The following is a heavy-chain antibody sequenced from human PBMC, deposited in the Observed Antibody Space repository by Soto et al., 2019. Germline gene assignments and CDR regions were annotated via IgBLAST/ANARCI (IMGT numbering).Heavy chain of an antibody. CDR3: ARQYCSGGSCYTLDY. CDR2: INPSGGST. CDR1: GYTFTSYA. D-gene: IGHD2-15*01. J-gene: IGHJ4*02. V-gene: IGHV1-46*01. Sequence: ASVKVSCKASGYTFTSYAMNWVRQAPGQGLEWMGIINPSGGSTSYAQKFQGRVTMTRDTSTSTVYMELSSLRSEDTAVYYCARQYCSGGSCYTLDYWGQGTLVTVSS.